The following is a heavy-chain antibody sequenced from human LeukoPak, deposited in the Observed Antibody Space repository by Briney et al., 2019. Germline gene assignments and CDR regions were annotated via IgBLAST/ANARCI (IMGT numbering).Heavy chain of an antibody. CDR2: INHSGST. CDR3: ARDENHSSGYNWFDP. V-gene: IGHV4-34*01. Sequence: SETLSLTCAVYGGSFSGYYWSWIRQPPGKGLEWIGEINHSGSTNYNPSFKSRVTISVDTSKNQFSLKLSSVTAADTAVYYCARDENHSSGYNWFDPWGQGTLVTVSS. CDR1: GGSFSGYY. J-gene: IGHJ5*02. D-gene: IGHD6-19*01.